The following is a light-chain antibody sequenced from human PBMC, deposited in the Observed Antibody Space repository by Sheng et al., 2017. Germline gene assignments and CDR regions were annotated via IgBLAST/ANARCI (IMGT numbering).Light chain of an antibody. V-gene: IGKV1-39*01. Sequence: DIQMTQSPSSLSASVGDRFTITCRASHSINSYFNWYQQKPGEAPKLLIYGASSLRSGVPSRFSGSASGTDSTLTIRSLQPEDVGTYYCQQSYSPPWTFGQGTKVEIK. CDR1: HSINSY. CDR2: GAS. J-gene: IGKJ1*01. CDR3: QQSYSPPWT.